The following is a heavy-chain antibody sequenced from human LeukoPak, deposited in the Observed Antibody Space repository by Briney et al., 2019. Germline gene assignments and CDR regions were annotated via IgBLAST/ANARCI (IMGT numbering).Heavy chain of an antibody. CDR3: AKDWHILTGRNCFDS. J-gene: IGHJ5*01. V-gene: IGHV1-18*01. CDR1: GYTFTSYG. CDR2: ISAYNGDT. D-gene: IGHD3-9*01. Sequence: ASVKVSCKASGYTFTSYGISWVRQAPGQGLEWMGRISAYNGDTNYAQKFQGRVTMSTDTSTSTAYMELRSLRFDDTAIYYCAKDWHILTGRNCFDSWGQGTLVTVSS.